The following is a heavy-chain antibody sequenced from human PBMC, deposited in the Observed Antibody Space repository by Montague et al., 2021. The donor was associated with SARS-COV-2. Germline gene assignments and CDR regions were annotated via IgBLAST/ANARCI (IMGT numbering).Heavy chain of an antibody. CDR1: GGSLSTPHY. V-gene: IGHV4-4*02. CDR2: VHHSGNA. J-gene: IGHJ5*02. Sequence: SETLSLTCAVSGGSLSTPHYWSWVRQPPGKGLEWIGEVHHSGNANYNASFNGRATISVDKSNNQFSLTLASVTAADTAVYYCACDRITRGGFDPWGQGTLVTVSS. D-gene: IGHD7-27*01. CDR3: ACDRITRGGFDP.